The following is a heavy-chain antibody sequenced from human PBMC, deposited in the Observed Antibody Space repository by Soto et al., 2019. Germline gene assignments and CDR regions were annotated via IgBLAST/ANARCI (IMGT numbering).Heavy chain of an antibody. Sequence: QVQLVQSGAEVKKPGASVKVSCKASGYTFTRYGISSVRQAPGQGPEWVGWISAYNGNTNYAQKLQGRVTMTTDTSTSTAYMELRSLRSDDTAVYYCAGHNYYDSSGLGFDYWGQGTLVTVSS. CDR2: ISAYNGNT. CDR3: AGHNYYDSSGLGFDY. D-gene: IGHD3-22*01. V-gene: IGHV1-18*01. J-gene: IGHJ4*02. CDR1: GYTFTRYG.